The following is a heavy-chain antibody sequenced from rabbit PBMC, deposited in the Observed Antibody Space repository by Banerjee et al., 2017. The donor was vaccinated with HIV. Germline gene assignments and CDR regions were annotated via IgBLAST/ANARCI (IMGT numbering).Heavy chain of an antibody. CDR2: IDSAGVST. CDR3: ARGAL. D-gene: IGHD3-3*01. Sequence: QQLEESGGDLVKPGASLTLTCKASGIDFSSYYYMCWVRQAPGKGLEWIASIDSAGVSTYYASWAKGRFTISKTSSTTVTLQMTSLTAADTATYFCARGALWGPGTLVTVS. CDR1: GIDFSSYYY. J-gene: IGHJ6*01. V-gene: IGHV1S40*01.